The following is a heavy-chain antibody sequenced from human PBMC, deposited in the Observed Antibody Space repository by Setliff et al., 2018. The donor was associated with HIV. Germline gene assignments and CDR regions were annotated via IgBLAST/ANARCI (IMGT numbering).Heavy chain of an antibody. J-gene: IGHJ3*02. CDR2: IYYSGNT. D-gene: IGHD3-22*01. CDR3: ARSLVPSGYYYGRHAFDI. Sequence: PSETLSLTCSVSGGSISSYYWGWIRQPPGKGLEWIGYIYYSGNTNYNPSFKRRVTISVDTSKNQFSLRVNSVTAADTAVYYCARSLVPSGYYYGRHAFDIWGQGTKVTVSS. V-gene: IGHV4-59*08. CDR1: GGSISSYY.